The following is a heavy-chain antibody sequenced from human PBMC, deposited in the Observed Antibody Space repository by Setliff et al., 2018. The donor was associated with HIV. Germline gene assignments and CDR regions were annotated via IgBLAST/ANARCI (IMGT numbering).Heavy chain of an antibody. V-gene: IGHV1-69*10. CDR1: GGTFSSYA. CDR2: IIPILGIA. J-gene: IGHJ4*02. D-gene: IGHD5-12*01. CDR3: ASKMATPFDY. Sequence: ASVKVSCKASGGTFSSYAISWVRQAPGQGLEWMGGIIPILGIANYAQKFQGRVTITTDESTSTAYMELSSLRSEDTAVYYCASKMATPFDYWGQGTLVTVSS.